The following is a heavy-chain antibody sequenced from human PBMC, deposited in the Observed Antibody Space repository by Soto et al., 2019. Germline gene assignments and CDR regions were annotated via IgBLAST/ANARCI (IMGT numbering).Heavy chain of an antibody. J-gene: IGHJ5*02. CDR1: GGSVSSGSYY. D-gene: IGHD1-26*01. CDR3: ARDEIVGANSFDP. V-gene: IGHV4-61*01. Sequence: PSETLSLTCTVSGGSVSSGSYYWSWIRQPPGKGLEWIGYIYYSGSTNYSPSLKSRVTISVDTSKNQFSLKLSSVTAADTAVYYCARDEIVGANSFDPWGQGTLVTVS. CDR2: IYYSGST.